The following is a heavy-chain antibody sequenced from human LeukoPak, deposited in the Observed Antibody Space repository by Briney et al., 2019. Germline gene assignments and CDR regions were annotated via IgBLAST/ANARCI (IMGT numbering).Heavy chain of an antibody. J-gene: IGHJ5*02. V-gene: IGHV3-48*03. D-gene: IGHD3-10*01. Sequence: GGSLRLFCAASGFTFSSYEMNWVRQAPGKGLEWVSYIGSSGSTIYYADSVKGRFTISRDNAKNSLYLQMNSLRAEDTAVYYCARSMARGVITQFRRWFDPWGQGTLVTVSS. CDR2: IGSSGSTI. CDR3: ARSMARGVITQFRRWFDP. CDR1: GFTFSSYE.